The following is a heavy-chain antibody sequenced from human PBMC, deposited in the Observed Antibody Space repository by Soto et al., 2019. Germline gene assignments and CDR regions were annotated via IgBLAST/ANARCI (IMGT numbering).Heavy chain of an antibody. CDR2: INHSGST. V-gene: IGHV4-34*01. CDR1: GGSFSGYY. D-gene: IGHD3-9*01. Sequence: SETLSLTCAVYGGSFSGYYWSWIRQPPGKGLEWIGEINHSGSTNYNPSLKSRVTISVDTSKNQFSLKLSSVTAADTAVYYCARGSRRGSYYDILTGYYKSRWFDTWGQGTLVTVSS. J-gene: IGHJ5*02. CDR3: ARGSRRGSYYDILTGYYKSRWFDT.